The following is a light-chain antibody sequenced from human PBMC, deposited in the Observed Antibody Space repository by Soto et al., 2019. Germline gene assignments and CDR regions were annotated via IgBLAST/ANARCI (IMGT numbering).Light chain of an antibody. CDR1: QSVSSN. V-gene: IGKV3-15*01. CDR3: QHYNNLPLP. Sequence: EIVLTQSPATLSVSPGERATLSCRASQSVSSNLAWYQQKPGQAPRLLIYGASSRAPGIPARFSGSGSGTDFTLTISSLQSEDFEVYYCQHYNNLPLPFGGGAKVEIK. CDR2: GAS. J-gene: IGKJ4*01.